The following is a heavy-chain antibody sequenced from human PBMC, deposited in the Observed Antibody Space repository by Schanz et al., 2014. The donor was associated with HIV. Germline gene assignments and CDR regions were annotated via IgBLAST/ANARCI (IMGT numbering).Heavy chain of an antibody. J-gene: IGHJ6*02. CDR2: ISGDNNNT. Sequence: QVQLVQSGAEVRKPGASVKVSCKTSGYNFAAYGISWVRQAAGQGFEWVGWISGDNNNTKYEQKFQARVTMTTDTSTSTAYMELRSLRSDDTAVYYCAREGGQYKHYGMDVWGQGTTVTVSS. D-gene: IGHD1-20*01. V-gene: IGHV1-18*01. CDR3: AREGGQYKHYGMDV. CDR1: GYNFAAYG.